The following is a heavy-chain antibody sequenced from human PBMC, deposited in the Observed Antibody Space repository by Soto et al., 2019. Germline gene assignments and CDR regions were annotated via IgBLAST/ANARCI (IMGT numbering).Heavy chain of an antibody. CDR2: IYHSGNT. V-gene: IGHV4-38-2*01. CDR1: GYPIRSGYY. Sequence: SETLSLTCVVSGYPIRSGYYWGWVRQPPGKGLEWIGSIYHSGNTFYNPSLKSRVTISVDTSKNQFSLKLSSVTAADTAVYYCARATSGDSRFYYYYGLDVWGQGTTVTVSS. J-gene: IGHJ6*02. CDR3: ARATSGDSRFYYYYGLDV. D-gene: IGHD2-21*02.